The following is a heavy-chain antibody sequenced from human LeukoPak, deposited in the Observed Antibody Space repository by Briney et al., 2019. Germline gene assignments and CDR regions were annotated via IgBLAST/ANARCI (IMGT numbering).Heavy chain of an antibody. D-gene: IGHD5-18*01. V-gene: IGHV3-7*05. Sequence: PGGSLRLSCAAPGFTSNTHWMTWVRQAPGKGLEWVASIKQDGSERQFVDSVKGRFTISRDNAKSSLYLQMNSLGAEDTAVYYCSRNGAYSLAVDFWGQGTMVTVSS. CDR2: IKQDGSER. CDR3: SRNGAYSLAVDF. CDR1: GFTSNTHW. J-gene: IGHJ3*01.